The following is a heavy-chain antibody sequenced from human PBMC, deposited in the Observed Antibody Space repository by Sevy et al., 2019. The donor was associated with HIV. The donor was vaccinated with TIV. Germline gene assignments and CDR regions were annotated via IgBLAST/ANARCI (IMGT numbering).Heavy chain of an antibody. J-gene: IGHJ3*02. CDR3: ARVLYSGYDFVNAFDI. D-gene: IGHD5-12*01. CDR2: ISYDGSNK. Sequence: GGSLRLSCAASGFTFSSYAMHWVRQAPGRGLEWVAVISYDGSNKYYADSVKGRFTISRDNSKNTLYLQMNSLRAEDTAVYYCARVLYSGYDFVNAFDIWGQWTMVTVSS. CDR1: GFTFSSYA. V-gene: IGHV3-30-3*01.